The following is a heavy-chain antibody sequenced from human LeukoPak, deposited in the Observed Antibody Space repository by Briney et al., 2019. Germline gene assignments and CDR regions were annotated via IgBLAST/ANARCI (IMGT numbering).Heavy chain of an antibody. CDR2: TYGDDDR. D-gene: IGHD3-16*01. CDR3: VHRQYYGGGTYSPFNH. J-gene: IGHJ4*02. V-gene: IGHV2-5*02. CDR1: GFSLDSDRVA. Sequence: SGPTLVEPTRTLTLTCTLSGFSLDSDRVAVGWIRQPPGKALEWLALTYGDDDRRYSSSLKNRLTITRDTSRNQVVLTMTNMDPVDTGTYFCVHRQYYGGGTYSPFNHWGLGILVTVTS.